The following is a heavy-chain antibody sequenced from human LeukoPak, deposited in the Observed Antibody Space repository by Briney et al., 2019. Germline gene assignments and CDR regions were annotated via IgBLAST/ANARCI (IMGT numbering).Heavy chain of an antibody. CDR2: IYHSGST. D-gene: IGHD3-10*01. Sequence: SETLSLTCAVSGGSISSSNWWSWVRQPPGKGLEWIGEIYHSGSTNYNPSLKSRVTMSVDTSKNQFSLKLSSVTAADTAVYYCARANGSGPKNVWGQGTLVTVSS. CDR3: ARANGSGPKNV. CDR1: GGSISSSNW. V-gene: IGHV4-4*02. J-gene: IGHJ4*02.